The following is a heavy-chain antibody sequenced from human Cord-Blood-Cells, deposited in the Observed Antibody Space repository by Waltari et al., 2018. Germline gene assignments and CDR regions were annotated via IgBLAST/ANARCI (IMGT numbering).Heavy chain of an antibody. Sequence: QLQLQESGPGLVKPSETLSLTCTVSGGSISSSSYYWGWIRQPPGKGLEWIGSIYYSGTTSHNPSLKSRVTISVETSKNQFSLKLSSVTAADTAVYYCARLDYDILTGYPSGAFDIWGQGTMVTVSS. CDR1: GGSISSSSYY. CDR2: IYYSGTT. V-gene: IGHV4-39*01. J-gene: IGHJ3*02. D-gene: IGHD3-9*01. CDR3: ARLDYDILTGYPSGAFDI.